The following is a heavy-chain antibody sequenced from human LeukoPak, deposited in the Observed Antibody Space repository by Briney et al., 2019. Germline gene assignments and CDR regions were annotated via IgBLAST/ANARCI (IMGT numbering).Heavy chain of an antibody. V-gene: IGHV4-39*07. D-gene: IGHD3-22*01. CDR3: ARSLDDSSGYYYVGAFDI. CDR2: IYYSGST. J-gene: IGHJ3*02. Sequence: SETLSLTCTVSGGSISSSSYYWGWIRQPPGKGLEWIGSIYYSGSTYYNPSLKSRVTISVDTSKNQFSLKLSSVTAADTAVYYCARSLDDSSGYYYVGAFDIWGQGTMVTVSS. CDR1: GGSISSSSYY.